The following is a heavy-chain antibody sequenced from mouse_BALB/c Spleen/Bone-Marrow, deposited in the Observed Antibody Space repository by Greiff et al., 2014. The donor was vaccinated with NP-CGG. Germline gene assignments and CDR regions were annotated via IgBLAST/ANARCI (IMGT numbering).Heavy chain of an antibody. V-gene: IGHV14-3*02. J-gene: IGHJ4*01. Sequence: EVQLQQSGADLVKPGASVKLSCTASGFNIKDTYIHWVKQRPEQGLEWIGRVDPANGNTKYAPKFQGKATITADTSSNTAYLRLSSLTAEDTAVYYCARRCGNSPRDSAMVNWGRGTSVTVSS. D-gene: IGHD2-1*01. CDR2: VDPANGNT. CDR3: ARRCGNSPRDSAMVN. CDR1: GFNIKDTY.